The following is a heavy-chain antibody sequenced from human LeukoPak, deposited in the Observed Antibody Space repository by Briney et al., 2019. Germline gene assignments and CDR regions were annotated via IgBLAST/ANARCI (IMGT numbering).Heavy chain of an antibody. CDR2: IYYSEST. CDR1: GGSISSSSYY. Sequence: SETLSLTCTVPGGSISSSSYYWGWIRQPPGKGLEWIGSIYYSESTYYNPSLKSRVTISVDTSKNQFSLKLSSVTAADTAVYYCARHLPDYDILTGYYQNWYFDLWGRGTLVTVSS. D-gene: IGHD3-9*01. V-gene: IGHV4-39*01. CDR3: ARHLPDYDILTGYYQNWYFDL. J-gene: IGHJ2*01.